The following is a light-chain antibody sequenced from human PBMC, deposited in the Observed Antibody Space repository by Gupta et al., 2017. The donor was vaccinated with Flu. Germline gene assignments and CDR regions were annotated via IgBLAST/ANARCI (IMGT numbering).Light chain of an antibody. V-gene: IGKV2-28*01. CDR3: RQAVQAPYT. CDR1: PSLLHTNGYNY. Sequence: EIVMTQSPLSLPVTPGEPASFSCRSSPSLLHTNGYNYVDWFLQKPGQSPQVLIYLPSNWPSGIPDRFSGSGSGTDFTLIISRVAAETIGLYFCRQAVQAPYTFGQRTKLEIK. J-gene: IGKJ2*01. CDR2: LPS.